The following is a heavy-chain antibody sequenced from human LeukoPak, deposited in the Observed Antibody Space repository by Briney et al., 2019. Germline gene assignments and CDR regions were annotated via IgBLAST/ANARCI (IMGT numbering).Heavy chain of an antibody. J-gene: IGHJ6*03. Sequence: SETLSLTCTVSGGSISSYYWSWIRQPPGKGLEGIGYIYTSGSTNYNPSLKRRVTISVDTSKNQFSLKLSSVTVADTAVYYCARLNYDLWSGYPSYYMDVWGKGTTVTVSS. CDR2: IYTSGST. CDR1: GGSISSYY. V-gene: IGHV4-4*09. D-gene: IGHD3-3*01. CDR3: ARLNYDLWSGYPSYYMDV.